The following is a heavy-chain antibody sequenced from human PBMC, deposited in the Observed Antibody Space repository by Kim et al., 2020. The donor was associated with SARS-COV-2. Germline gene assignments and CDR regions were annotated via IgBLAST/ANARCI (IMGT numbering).Heavy chain of an antibody. CDR1: GFTFSSYA. D-gene: IGHD5-12*01. V-gene: IGHV3-30-3*01. J-gene: IGHJ5*02. CDR3: ARAGGGYNYRIWFDP. Sequence: GGSLRLSCAASGFTFSSYAMHWVRQAPGKGLEWVAVISYDGSNKYYADSVKGRFTISRDNSKNTLYLQMNSLRAEDTAVYYCARAGGGYNYRIWFDPWG. CDR2: ISYDGSNK.